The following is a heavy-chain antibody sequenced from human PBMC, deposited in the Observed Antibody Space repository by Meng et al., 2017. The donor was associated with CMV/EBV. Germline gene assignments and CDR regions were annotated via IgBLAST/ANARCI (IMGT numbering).Heavy chain of an antibody. V-gene: IGHV2-5*02. J-gene: IGHJ4*02. CDR1: GFSLSTSGVG. CDR3: ARIAAAGRFDY. CDR2: IYCADDK. Sequence: QITFKDLGPHSLNPTQTPPLTCTFSGFSLSTSGVGVGWIRQPPGKALEWLALIYCADDKRYSPSLKSRLTITKDTSKNQVVLTMTNMDPVDTATYYCARIAAAGRFDYWGQGTLVTVSS. D-gene: IGHD6-13*01.